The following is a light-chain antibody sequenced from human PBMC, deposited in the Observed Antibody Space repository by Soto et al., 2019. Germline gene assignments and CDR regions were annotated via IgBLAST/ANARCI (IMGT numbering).Light chain of an antibody. CDR1: QAIFNY. V-gene: IGKV1-9*01. CDR3: HQLNSHPGT. J-gene: IGKJ2*01. CDR2: GAS. Sequence: DIQLTQSPIFLSASVGDRVTISFRASQAIFNYLDWYQQKPGKATNLMIFGASTLQSGVPSMLSGSGSGKEFPITISSLQPEDFATYYCHQLNSHPGTFGQAPKVDIK.